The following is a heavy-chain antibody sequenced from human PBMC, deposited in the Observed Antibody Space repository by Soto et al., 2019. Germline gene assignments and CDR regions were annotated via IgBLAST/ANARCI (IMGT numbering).Heavy chain of an antibody. D-gene: IGHD3-22*01. J-gene: IGHJ4*02. Sequence: GVSLGLSCAASGFTFSSYAMSWVRQAPGKGLEWVSAISGSGGSTYYADSVKGRFTISRDNSKNTLYLQMNSLRAEDTAVYYCATSGKSLYDSSGYPNWGQGTLVTVSS. CDR2: ISGSGGST. CDR1: GFTFSSYA. CDR3: ATSGKSLYDSSGYPN. V-gene: IGHV3-23*01.